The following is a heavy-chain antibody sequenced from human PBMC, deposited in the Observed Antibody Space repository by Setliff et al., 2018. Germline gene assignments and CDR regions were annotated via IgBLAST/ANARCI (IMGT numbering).Heavy chain of an antibody. V-gene: IGHV1-8*02. CDR2: MNPNNGNT. CDR1: GYTFINYE. CDR3: ARQDNSNYVLRS. Sequence: ASVKVSCKASGYTFINYEINWVRQATGQGLEWMGGMNPNNGNTGYAQKFQGRVTMTRNTSISTAYMELSSLRSEDTAVYYCARQDNSNYVLRSWGQGTLVTVSS. D-gene: IGHD1-7*01. J-gene: IGHJ4*02.